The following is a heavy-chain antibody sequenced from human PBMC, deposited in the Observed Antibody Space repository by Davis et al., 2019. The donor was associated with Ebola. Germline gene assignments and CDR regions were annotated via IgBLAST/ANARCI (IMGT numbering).Heavy chain of an antibody. Sequence: PSETLSLTCSVSGGAIGSSAYFWGWIRQSPGKGLEYIGIFLYGGTTHSSPSLKSRVTMSIDTSQNQFSLELTSVTAADTAVYYCARGYSGYCGGGTCYDIAYDIWGQGTMVTVSS. CDR3: ARGYSGYCGGGTCYDIAYDI. D-gene: IGHD2-15*01. CDR2: FLYGGTT. CDR1: GGAIGSSAYF. J-gene: IGHJ3*02. V-gene: IGHV4-39*07.